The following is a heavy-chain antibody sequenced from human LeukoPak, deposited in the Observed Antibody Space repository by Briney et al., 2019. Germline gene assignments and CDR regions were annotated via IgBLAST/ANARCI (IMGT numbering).Heavy chain of an antibody. Sequence: SETLSLTCTVSGGSISSYYWSWIRQPAGKGLEWIGRIYTSGSTNYNPSLKSRVTMSVDTSKNQFSLKLSSVTAADTAVYYCARYHVTYDSMYYFDYWGQGTLVTVSS. V-gene: IGHV4-4*07. D-gene: IGHD2/OR15-2a*01. CDR1: GGSISSYY. CDR3: ARYHVTYDSMYYFDY. J-gene: IGHJ4*02. CDR2: IYTSGST.